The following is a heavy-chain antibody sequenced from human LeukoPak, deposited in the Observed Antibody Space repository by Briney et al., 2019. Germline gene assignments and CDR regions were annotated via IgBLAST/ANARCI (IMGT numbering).Heavy chain of an antibody. CDR3: ARVVVVAAPYNWFDP. CDR1: GGTFSSYA. V-gene: IGHV1-69*06. Sequence: ASVKVSCKASGGTFSSYAISWVRQAPGQGLEWMGGIIPIFGTANYAQKFQGRVTITADKSTSTAYVELSSLRSEDTAVYYCARVVVVAAPYNWFDPWGQGTLVTVPS. J-gene: IGHJ5*02. CDR2: IIPIFGTA. D-gene: IGHD2-15*01.